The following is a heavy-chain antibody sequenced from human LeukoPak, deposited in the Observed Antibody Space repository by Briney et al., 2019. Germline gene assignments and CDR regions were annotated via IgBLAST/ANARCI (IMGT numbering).Heavy chain of an antibody. J-gene: IGHJ4*02. CDR2: ISAYNGNT. D-gene: IGHD4-11*01. Sequence: ASVKVSCKTSGYTFTSYGISWVRQAPGQGLEWMGWISAYNGNTNYAQKLQGRVTMTTDTSTSTAYMELRSLRSDDTAVYYCARDDYPTHPGDYWGQGTLVTVSS. V-gene: IGHV1-18*04. CDR3: ARDDYPTHPGDY. CDR1: GYTFTSYG.